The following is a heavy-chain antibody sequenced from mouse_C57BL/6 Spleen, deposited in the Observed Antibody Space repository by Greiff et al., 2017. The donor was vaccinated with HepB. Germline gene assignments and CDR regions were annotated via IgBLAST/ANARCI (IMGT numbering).Heavy chain of an antibody. CDR3: VREGYYGSGWYFDV. CDR2: IRSKSSNYAT. J-gene: IGHJ1*03. CDR1: GFTFNTYA. Sequence: EVQLVESGGGLVQPKGSLKLSCAASGFTFNTYAMHWVRQAPGKGLEWVARIRSKSSNYATYYADSVKDRFTISRDDSQSMLYLQMNNLKTEDTAMYYCVREGYYGSGWYFDVWGTGTTVTVSS. V-gene: IGHV10-3*01. D-gene: IGHD1-1*01.